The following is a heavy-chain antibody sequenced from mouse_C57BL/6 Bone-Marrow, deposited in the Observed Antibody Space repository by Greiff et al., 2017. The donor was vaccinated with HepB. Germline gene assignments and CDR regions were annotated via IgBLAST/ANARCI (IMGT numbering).Heavy chain of an antibody. Sequence: EVKVEESGGGLVQPGESLKLSCESNEYEFPSHDMSWVRKTPEKRLELVAAINSDGGSTYYPDTMERRFIISRDNTKKTLYLQMSSLRSEDTALYYCARHSSGYEYYAMDYWGQGTSVTVSS. J-gene: IGHJ4*01. CDR3: ARHSSGYEYYAMDY. D-gene: IGHD3-2*02. V-gene: IGHV5-2*03. CDR2: INSDGGST. CDR1: EYEFPSHD.